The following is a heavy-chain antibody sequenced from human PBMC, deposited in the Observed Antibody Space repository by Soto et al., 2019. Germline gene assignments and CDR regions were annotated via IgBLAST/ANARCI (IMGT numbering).Heavy chain of an antibody. V-gene: IGHV3-23*01. J-gene: IGHJ4*02. CDR2: VSANGDTT. D-gene: IGHD2-8*02. CDR3: VKGRGEGYCTGGSCSFDN. CDR1: GFSYSRYA. Sequence: EVQLMESGGGLVQPGGSLRLSCAASGFSYSRYAMSWVRQAPGKGLEWVSGVSANGDTTNYADSVKGRFTISRDNSKNTVDLQMSSLSPDDAAVYYCVKGRGEGYCTGGSCSFDNWGQGTLVTVSS.